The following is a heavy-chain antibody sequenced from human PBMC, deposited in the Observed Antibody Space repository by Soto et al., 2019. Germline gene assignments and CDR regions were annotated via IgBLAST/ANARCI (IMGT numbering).Heavy chain of an antibody. J-gene: IGHJ4*02. Sequence: GGSLRLSCAASGLTFSSYAMSWVRQAPGKGLEWVSAISGSGGSTYYADSVKGRFTISRDNSKNTLYLQMNSLRAEDTAVYYCAKDRYYDFWSGYPMAPPFDYWGQGTLVTVSS. CDR1: GLTFSSYA. D-gene: IGHD3-3*01. CDR2: ISGSGGST. CDR3: AKDRYYDFWSGYPMAPPFDY. V-gene: IGHV3-23*01.